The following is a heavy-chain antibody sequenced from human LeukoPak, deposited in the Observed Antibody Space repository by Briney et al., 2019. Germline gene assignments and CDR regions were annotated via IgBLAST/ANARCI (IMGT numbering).Heavy chain of an antibody. V-gene: IGHV4-34*01. CDR1: GGSFSGYY. CDR3: AREGYSGYDSAFDY. CDR2: INHSGST. J-gene: IGHJ4*02. D-gene: IGHD5-12*01. Sequence: SETLSLTCAVYGGSFSGYYWSWIRQPPGKGLEWIGEINHSGSTNYNPSLKSRVTISVDTSKNQFSLKLSSVTAADTAVYYCAREGYSGYDSAFDYWGQGTLVTVSS.